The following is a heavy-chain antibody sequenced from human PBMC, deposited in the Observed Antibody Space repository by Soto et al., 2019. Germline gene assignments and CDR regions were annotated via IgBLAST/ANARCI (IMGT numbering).Heavy chain of an antibody. J-gene: IGHJ4*02. V-gene: IGHV1-3*05. Sequence: QVQLVQSGAEEKKPGASVKVSCKASGYTFTSYAMHWVRQAPGQRLEWMGWINAGNGNTKYSQKFQGRVTITRDTSASAAYMELDSLRSDDTAVYYCASSIVAVTALDYWGQVALVTDSS. CDR2: INAGNGNT. CDR3: ASSIVAVTALDY. D-gene: IGHD2-21*02. CDR1: GYTFTSYA.